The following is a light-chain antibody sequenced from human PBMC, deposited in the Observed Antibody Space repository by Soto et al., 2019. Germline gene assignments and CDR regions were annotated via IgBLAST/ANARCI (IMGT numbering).Light chain of an antibody. CDR3: QQYNNWPLT. J-gene: IGKJ4*01. V-gene: IGKV1-5*01. CDR2: HAS. Sequence: THVTQSPSSLSPLLGDRVPITCRASQSISNWLAWYQQKPGTAPKVLIYHASNLQSGVPSRFSGSGSGTEFTLTISSLQSEDFAVYYCQQYNNWPLTSGGRTKVDIK. CDR1: QSISNW.